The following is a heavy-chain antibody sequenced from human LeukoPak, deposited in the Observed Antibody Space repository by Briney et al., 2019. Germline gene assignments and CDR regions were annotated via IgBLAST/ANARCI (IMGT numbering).Heavy chain of an antibody. CDR2: IYPSGST. CDR3: AKRPENSGYGMDV. J-gene: IGHJ6*02. V-gene: IGHV4-30-2*01. Sequence: PSETLSLTCTVSGGSISSSSYYWGWIRQPPGKGLEWIGYIYPSGSTYHNPSLDSRVTISIDRSKNQFSLRLSSVTAADTAVYYCAKRPENSGYGMDVWGQGTTATVSS. CDR1: GGSISSSSYY. D-gene: IGHD1-26*01.